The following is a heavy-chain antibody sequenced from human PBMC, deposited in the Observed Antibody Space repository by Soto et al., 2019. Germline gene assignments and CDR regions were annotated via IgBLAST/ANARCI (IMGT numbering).Heavy chain of an antibody. J-gene: IGHJ5*02. Sequence: QVQLVQSGAEVKKPGASVKVSCKASGYTFTSYGISWVRQAPGQGLEWMGWISAYNGNTNYAQKLQGRVTMTTDTSTSTAYMELRSLRSDDMAVYYCARVRRSQLELREGWFDPWGQGTLVTVSS. V-gene: IGHV1-18*03. CDR1: GYTFTSYG. D-gene: IGHD1-7*01. CDR2: ISAYNGNT. CDR3: ARVRRSQLELREGWFDP.